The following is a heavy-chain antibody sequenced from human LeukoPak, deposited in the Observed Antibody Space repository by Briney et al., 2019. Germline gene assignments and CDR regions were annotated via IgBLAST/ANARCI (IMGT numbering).Heavy chain of an antibody. J-gene: IGHJ5*02. Sequence: SVKVSCKASGGTFSSYAISWVRQAPGQGLEWMGRIIPILGIANYAQKFQGRVTITADKSTSTAYMELSSLRSEDTAMYYCARDQIVGATSWFDPWGQGTLVTVSS. CDR3: ARDQIVGATSWFDP. D-gene: IGHD1-26*01. CDR2: IIPILGIA. CDR1: GGTFSSYA. V-gene: IGHV1-69*04.